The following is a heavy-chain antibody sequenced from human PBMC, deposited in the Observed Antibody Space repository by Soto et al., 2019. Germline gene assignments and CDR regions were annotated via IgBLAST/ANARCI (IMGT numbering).Heavy chain of an antibody. V-gene: IGHV1-46*01. CDR1: GYTFTSYY. CDR3: ARQTTVTHPADWYFDL. Sequence: QVQLVQSGAEVKKPGASVKVSCKASGYTFTSYYMHWVRQAPGQGLEWMGIINPSGGSTSYAQKFPGRVTMTSDTSTSTVYMELSSLRSEDTAVYYCARQTTVTHPADWYFDLWGRGTLVTVSS. CDR2: INPSGGST. D-gene: IGHD4-17*01. J-gene: IGHJ2*01.